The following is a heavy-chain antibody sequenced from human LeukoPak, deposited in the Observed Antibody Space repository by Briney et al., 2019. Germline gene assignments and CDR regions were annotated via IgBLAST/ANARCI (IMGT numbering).Heavy chain of an antibody. D-gene: IGHD5/OR15-5a*01. CDR3: ARRDLAVSLYYFDS. J-gene: IGHJ4*02. V-gene: IGHV3-23*01. CDR1: GFAFSTYA. Sequence: GGSLRLSCVASGFAFSTYAMSWVRQAPEKGLEWVSSITSGGGANYADSVKGRFIISRDNSKNTLFLQVNSLRVEDTAVYYCARRDLAVSLYYFDSWGQGTLVTVSS. CDR2: ITSGGGA.